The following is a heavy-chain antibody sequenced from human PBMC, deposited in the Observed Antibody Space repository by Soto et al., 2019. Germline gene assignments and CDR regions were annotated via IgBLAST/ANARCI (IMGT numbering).Heavy chain of an antibody. V-gene: IGHV4-61*01. CDR1: GGSITGGRYD. CDR2: IQSSVNP. CDR3: GRTDNYGAWAAGH. D-gene: IGHD2-21*01. J-gene: IGHJ4*02. Sequence: SETLSLTCTLSGGSITGGRYDWSWIRQSPGKGLEWVGCIQSSVNPHYNAPLKSRVTMSIDASRNRLYLKLVSVTGADTAVYYFGRTDNYGAWAAGHWGQGIQVTVSS.